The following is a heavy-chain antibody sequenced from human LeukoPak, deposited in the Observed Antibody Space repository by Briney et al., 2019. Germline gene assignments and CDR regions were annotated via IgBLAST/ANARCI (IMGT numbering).Heavy chain of an antibody. J-gene: IGHJ4*02. CDR2: ISGSDGST. CDR3: AKVETSGGANCYALDY. CDR1: GFTFSSYA. Sequence: GGSLRLSCAASGFTFSSYAMTWVRQAPDKGLEWVSAISGSDGSTYYADSVKGRFTISRDDSQNTLYLQMSSLSAEDTAVYYCAKVETSGGANCYALDYWGQGTLVTVSS. D-gene: IGHD2-2*01. V-gene: IGHV3-23*01.